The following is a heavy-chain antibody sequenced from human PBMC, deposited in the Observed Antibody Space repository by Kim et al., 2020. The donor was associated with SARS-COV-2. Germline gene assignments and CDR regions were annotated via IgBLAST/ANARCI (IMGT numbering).Heavy chain of an antibody. V-gene: IGHV4-39*01. CDR3: ASLSITGTAFDY. Sequence: YYNPSLKSRVTISVDTSKNQFSLKLSSVTAADTAVYYCASLSITGTAFDYWGQGTLVTVSS. J-gene: IGHJ4*02. D-gene: IGHD1-7*01.